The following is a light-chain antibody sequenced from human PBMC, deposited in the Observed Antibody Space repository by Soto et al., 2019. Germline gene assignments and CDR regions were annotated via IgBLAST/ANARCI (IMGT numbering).Light chain of an antibody. J-gene: IGKJ3*01. CDR1: QSVSSNY. CDR3: QQYGSSPFT. V-gene: IGKV3-20*01. Sequence: EIVLTQSPGTLSLSPGEGATLSCRASQSVSSNYLAWYQQKPGQAPRLLIYGASSRATGIPDRFSGSGSGTDFTLTISRLAPEDFAVYYCQQYGSSPFTFGPGTKVDIK. CDR2: GAS.